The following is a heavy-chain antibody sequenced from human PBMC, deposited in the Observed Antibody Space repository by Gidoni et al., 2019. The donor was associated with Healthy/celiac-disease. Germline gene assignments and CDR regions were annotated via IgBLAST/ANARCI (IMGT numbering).Heavy chain of an antibody. D-gene: IGHD2-2*02. V-gene: IGHV4-34*01. J-gene: IGHJ5*02. CDR1: GGSFSGYY. Sequence: QVQLQQWGAGLLKPSETLSLTCAVYGGSFSGYYWSWIRQPPGKGLEWIGEINHSGSTNYNPSLKSRVTISVDTSKNQFSLKLSSVTAADTAVYYCARIARPRWVVVVPAAIHFWFDPWGQGTLVTVSS. CDR3: ARIARPRWVVVVPAAIHFWFDP. CDR2: INHSGST.